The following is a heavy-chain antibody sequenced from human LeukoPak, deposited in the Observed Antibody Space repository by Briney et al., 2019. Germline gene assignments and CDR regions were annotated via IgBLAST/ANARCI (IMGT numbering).Heavy chain of an antibody. J-gene: IGHJ5*02. V-gene: IGHV4-39*01. D-gene: IGHD6-13*01. CDR2: FFYSGST. CDR1: GGSISSSSYY. CDR3: ARQGRAAAANGWFDP. Sequence: SETLSLTCTVSGGSISSSSYYWGWIRQPPGKGLEWIGFFFYSGSTYYNPSLKSRVTISVDTSKNQFSLNLSSVTAADTALHYCARQGRAAAANGWFDPWGQGTLVTVSS.